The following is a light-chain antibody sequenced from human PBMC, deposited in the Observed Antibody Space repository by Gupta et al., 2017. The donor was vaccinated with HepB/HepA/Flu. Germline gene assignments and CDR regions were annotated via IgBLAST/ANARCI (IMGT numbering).Light chain of an antibody. CDR3: QQADSSPQA. Sequence: DVQLTQSPSSLSASVGDTVTITCRASEKIKSYVNWYQHKPGQAPKFLIYAASRLISGVPSRFSGSKSGTEFTLTISGLQPEDFATYYCQQADSSPQAFGQGTKLEI. V-gene: IGKV1-39*01. CDR1: EKIKSY. J-gene: IGKJ1*01. CDR2: AAS.